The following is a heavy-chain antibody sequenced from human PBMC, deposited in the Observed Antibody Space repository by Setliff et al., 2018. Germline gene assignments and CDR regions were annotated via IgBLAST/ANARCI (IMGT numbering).Heavy chain of an antibody. CDR3: ASSSGSSSNDAFDI. V-gene: IGHV5-51*01. CDR2: IYPGDSDT. D-gene: IGHD1-26*01. J-gene: IGHJ3*02. CDR1: GDRFSSHW. Sequence: GESLKISCKGSGDRFSSHWIGWVRQMPGKGLEWMGIIYPGDSDTRYSPSFQGQVTISADKSISTAYLQWSSLKASDTAMYYCASSSGSSSNDAFDIWGQGTTVTVSS.